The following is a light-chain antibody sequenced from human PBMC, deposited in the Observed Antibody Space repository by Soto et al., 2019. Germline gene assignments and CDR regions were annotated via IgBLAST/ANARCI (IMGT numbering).Light chain of an antibody. J-gene: IGLJ1*01. V-gene: IGLV1-51*01. CDR2: DDN. Sequence: QSVLTQPPSASGTPGQRVTISCSGSTSNIGSTSNIGSDYVYWYQQLPGTAPKLLIYDDNKRPSGIPDRFSGSKSGTSATLGITGFQTGDEADYYCGSWDSSLSAYVFGTGTKVTVL. CDR3: GSWDSSLSAYV. CDR1: TSNIGSTSNIGSDY.